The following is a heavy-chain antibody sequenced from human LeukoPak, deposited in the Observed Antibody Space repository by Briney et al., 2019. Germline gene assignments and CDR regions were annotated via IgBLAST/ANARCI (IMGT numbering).Heavy chain of an antibody. CDR1: GYIFTSYA. J-gene: IGHJ3*02. Sequence: ASVKVSCKASGYIFTSYAMNWVRQAPGQGLEWMGWINTNTGNPTYAQAFTGRFVFSLDTSVSTAYLQISSLKAEDTAVYYCARVNSMITFGGVIVNDAFDTWGQGTMVTVSS. CDR3: ARVNSMITFGGVIVNDAFDT. CDR2: INTNTGNP. D-gene: IGHD3-16*02. V-gene: IGHV7-4-1*02.